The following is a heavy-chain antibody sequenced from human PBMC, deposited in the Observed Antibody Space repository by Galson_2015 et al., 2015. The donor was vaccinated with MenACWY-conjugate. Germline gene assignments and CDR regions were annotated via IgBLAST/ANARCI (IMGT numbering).Heavy chain of an antibody. J-gene: IGHJ4*02. D-gene: IGHD5-24*01. CDR1: GYTINGHF. CDR2: INPNSGGT. Sequence: SVKVSCKASGYTINGHFLHWVRQAPGQGLEWMGRINPNSGGTNYAEKFQGRVTMTWDTSFSTSYMELSSDDTAIYLCARSRYNTGWAFDYWGQGTLVTVSS. CDR3: ARSRYNTGWAFDY. V-gene: IGHV1-2*06.